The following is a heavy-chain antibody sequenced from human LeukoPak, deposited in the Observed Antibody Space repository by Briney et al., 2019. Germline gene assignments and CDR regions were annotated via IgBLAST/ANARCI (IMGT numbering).Heavy chain of an antibody. CDR3: SHSGKYDFWSGTF. J-gene: IGHJ4*02. V-gene: IGHV3-49*04. Sequence: PGRSLRLSCTASGHTSDDYTVPWVRQAPGKGLEWVGFITRKSYGGTTEYAASVKGRFTISRDDSKSIAYLEMSSLKTEDTGVYYCSHSGKYDFWSGTFWGQGTLVIVSS. CDR1: GHTSDDYT. CDR2: ITRKSYGGTT. D-gene: IGHD3-3*01.